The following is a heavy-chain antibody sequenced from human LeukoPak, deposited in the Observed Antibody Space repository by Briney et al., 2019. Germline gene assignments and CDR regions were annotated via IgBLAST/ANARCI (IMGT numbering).Heavy chain of an antibody. CDR1: GFTFSSYS. J-gene: IGHJ4*02. V-gene: IGHV3-21*01. CDR3: ARDPYYDSSGYYYVPDY. D-gene: IGHD3-22*01. Sequence: SGGSLRLSCAASGFTFSSYSMNWVRQAPGKGLEWVSSISSSSSYIYYADSVKGRFTISRDNAKNSLYLQMNSLRAEDTAVYYCARDPYYDSSGYYYVPDYWGQGTLVTVSS. CDR2: ISSSSSYI.